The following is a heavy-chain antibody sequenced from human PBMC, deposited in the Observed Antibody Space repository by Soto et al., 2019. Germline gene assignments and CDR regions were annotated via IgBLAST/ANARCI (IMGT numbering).Heavy chain of an antibody. CDR3: AXMYYYDSTGYYYVLFDY. CDR2: IYYSGST. V-gene: IGHV4-61*01. Sequence: PSETLSLTCTVSGGSVSSGTYYWSWIRQPPGKGLEWIGYIYYSGSTNYNPSLKSRVTISLDTSKNQFSLKLSSVTAADTAVYYCAXMYYYDSTGYYYVLFDYWGQGTLVTVSS. J-gene: IGHJ4*02. D-gene: IGHD3-22*01. CDR1: GGSVSSGTYY.